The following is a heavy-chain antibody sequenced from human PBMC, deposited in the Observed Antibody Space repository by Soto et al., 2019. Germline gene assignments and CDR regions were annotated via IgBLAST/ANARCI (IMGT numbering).Heavy chain of an antibody. CDR2: INPSGGST. J-gene: IGHJ4*02. D-gene: IGHD4-17*01. CDR1: GYTFTIYY. Sequence: ASVKVSCKASGYTFTIYYMHWVLQAPGQGLEWMGIINPSGGSTSYAQKFQGRVTMTRDTSTSTVYMELSSLRSEDTAVYYWARDRNGDYYFEYSGQATLVTVSS. CDR3: ARDRNGDYYFEY. V-gene: IGHV1-46*01.